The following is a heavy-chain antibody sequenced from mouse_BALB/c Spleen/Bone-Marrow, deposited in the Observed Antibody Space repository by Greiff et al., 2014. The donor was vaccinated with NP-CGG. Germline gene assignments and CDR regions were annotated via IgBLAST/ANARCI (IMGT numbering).Heavy chain of an antibody. CDR3: ARGTTVVSYYAMDY. V-gene: IGHV14-3*02. D-gene: IGHD1-1*01. J-gene: IGHJ4*01. CDR1: GFNIKDTY. CDR2: IDPANGYT. Sequence: VQLQQPGAELVEPGASVKLSCTASGFNIKDTYMHWVKQRPEQGLEWIGRIDPANGYTKFDPKFQGKATITADTSSNTAYLQLSSLTSEDTVVYYCARGTTVVSYYAMDYWGQGTSVTVSS.